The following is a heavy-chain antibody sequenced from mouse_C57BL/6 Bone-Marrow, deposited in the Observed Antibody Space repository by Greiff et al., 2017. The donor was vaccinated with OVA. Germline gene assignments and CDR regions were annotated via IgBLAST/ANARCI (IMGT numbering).Heavy chain of an antibody. CDR1: GYIFTSYW. CDR2: IYPGTGST. D-gene: IGHD4-1*01. V-gene: IGHV1S132*01. Sequence: VQLQQSGAELVRPGASVKLSCKTSGYIFTSYWIHWVKQRSGQGLEWIARIYPGTGSTYYNEKFTDKAPLTADKSSSTAYRQRSSRKSEDSAVYVGARSETGTGGMDYWGQGTSVTVSS. J-gene: IGHJ4*01. CDR3: ARSETGTGGMDY.